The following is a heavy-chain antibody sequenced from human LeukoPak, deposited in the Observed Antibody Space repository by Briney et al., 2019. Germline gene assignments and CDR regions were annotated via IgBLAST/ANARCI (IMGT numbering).Heavy chain of an antibody. CDR3: VKDRKSRDLDSLDI. J-gene: IGHJ3*02. CDR1: EFIFGDFA. Sequence: GGSLRLSCTVSEFIFGDFAMHWVRQAPGKGLEWVSGIYWDSSSVDYADSVRGRFTISRDNAKNSLYLQMNSLRTEDTAVYYCVKDRKSRDLDSLDIWGQGTMVTVSS. D-gene: IGHD5-24*01. V-gene: IGHV3-9*01. CDR2: IYWDSSSV.